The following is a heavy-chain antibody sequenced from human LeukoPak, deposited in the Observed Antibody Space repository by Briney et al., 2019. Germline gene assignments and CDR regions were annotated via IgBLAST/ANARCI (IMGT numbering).Heavy chain of an antibody. Sequence: SETLSLTCTVSGGSISGYYWSWIRQPPGKGLEWIGYMYYSGSTKYNPSLKSRVTISVDTSKNQLSLKLSSVTAADTAVYYCARQDYHYYMDVWGKGTTVTVSS. J-gene: IGHJ6*03. CDR2: MYYSGST. V-gene: IGHV4-59*08. CDR1: GGSISGYY. CDR3: ARQDYHYYMDV.